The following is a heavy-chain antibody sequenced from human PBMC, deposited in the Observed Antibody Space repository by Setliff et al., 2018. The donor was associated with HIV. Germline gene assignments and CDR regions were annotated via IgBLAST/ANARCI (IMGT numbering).Heavy chain of an antibody. D-gene: IGHD2-2*01. Sequence: SETLSLTCAVYGGSFSGYYWSWIRQPPGKGLEWIGEINHSGSTNYNPSLKSRVTMSVDTSKNHVSLKLSSVTAADTAVYYCARHNCGTTACYGVVVWGQGTMVTVSS. CDR1: GGSFSGYY. J-gene: IGHJ3*01. V-gene: IGHV4-34*01. CDR3: ARHNCGTTACYGVVV. CDR2: INHSGST.